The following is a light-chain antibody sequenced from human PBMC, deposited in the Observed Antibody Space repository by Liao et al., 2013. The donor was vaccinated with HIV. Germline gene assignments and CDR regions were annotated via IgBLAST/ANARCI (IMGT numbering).Light chain of an antibody. CDR2: KDN. Sequence: SYELTQPPSLSLSPGQTARITCSGDALPKQYAYWYQQKPGRAPVLLIYKDNERPSGIAERVSGSSSGTTVTLTISGVQAEDEADYYCQSTDNSGTYGDVVFGGGTKLTVL. J-gene: IGLJ2*01. CDR3: QSTDNSGTYGDVV. CDR1: ALPKQY. V-gene: IGLV3-25*03.